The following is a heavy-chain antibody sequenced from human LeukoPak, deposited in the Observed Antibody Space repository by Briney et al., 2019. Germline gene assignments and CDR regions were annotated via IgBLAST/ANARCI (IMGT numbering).Heavy chain of an antibody. CDR3: ARGVRFGIAARRYFDY. V-gene: IGHV4-4*07. Sequence: PSETLSLTCTVSGGSINSYWSWIRQPAGKGLEWIGRISGSGTITYNPALQSRPSISIDTSKNQFSLKLMSVTAADTAVYYCARGVRFGIAARRYFDYWGQGTLVTVSS. CDR2: ISGSGTI. J-gene: IGHJ4*02. CDR1: GGSINSY. D-gene: IGHD6-6*01.